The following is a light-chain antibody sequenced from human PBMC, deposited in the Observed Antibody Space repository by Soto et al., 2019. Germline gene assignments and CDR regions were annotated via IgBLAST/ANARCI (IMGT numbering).Light chain of an antibody. Sequence: QSALTQPRSVSGSPEQSVTISCTGTSSDVGGYNHVSWYQQHPGKAPKLVIFDVTYRPSGVPDRFSGSKSGNTASLTISGLQPEDEADYYCCSYAGSQIHYVFGSGTKVTVL. CDR2: DVT. CDR1: SSDVGGYNH. J-gene: IGLJ1*01. CDR3: CSYAGSQIHYV. V-gene: IGLV2-11*01.